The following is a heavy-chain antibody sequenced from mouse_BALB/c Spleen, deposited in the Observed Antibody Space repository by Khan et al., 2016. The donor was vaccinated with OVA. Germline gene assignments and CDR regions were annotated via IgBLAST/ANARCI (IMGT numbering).Heavy chain of an antibody. V-gene: IGHV1-77*01. CDR3: ARGGYSVFAY. Sequence: QVQLQQSGPELVKPGASVKMSCKASGYTFTDYVINWVKQRTGQGLEWIGDIFPGGGSSYYNEKFKGKAKLTADKSSNTAYMQLSSLTFEDSAVYFFARGGYSVFAYWGQGTLVTVSA. J-gene: IGHJ3*01. CDR2: IFPGGGSS. D-gene: IGHD2-3*01. CDR1: GYTFTDYV.